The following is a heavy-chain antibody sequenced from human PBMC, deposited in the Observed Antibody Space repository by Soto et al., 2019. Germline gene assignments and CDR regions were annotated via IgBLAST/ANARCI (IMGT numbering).Heavy chain of an antibody. V-gene: IGHV4-39*01. CDR1: GGSVSSSSYS. CDR2: IYYSGST. Sequence: SETLSLTCSVSGGSVSSSSYSWGWIRQPPGKGLEWIGSIYYSGSTYYNPSLKSRVTISVDTSKNQFSLKLSSVTAADTAVYYCARGQVVAAQHWGQGTLVTVSS. J-gene: IGHJ4*02. CDR3: ARGQVVAAQH. D-gene: IGHD2-15*01.